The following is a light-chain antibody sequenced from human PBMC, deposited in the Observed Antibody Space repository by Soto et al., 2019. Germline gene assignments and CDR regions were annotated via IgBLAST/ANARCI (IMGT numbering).Light chain of an antibody. CDR3: QSYDSSLSGHVV. J-gene: IGLJ2*01. CDR2: GNS. CDR1: SSNIGAGYD. Sequence: QSVLTQPPSVSGAPGQRVTISCTGSSSNIGAGYDVHWYQQLPGTAPKLLIYGNSNRPSGAPDRFSGSKSGTSASLAITGLQAEDEADYYCQSYDSSLSGHVVFGGGTKLTVL. V-gene: IGLV1-40*01.